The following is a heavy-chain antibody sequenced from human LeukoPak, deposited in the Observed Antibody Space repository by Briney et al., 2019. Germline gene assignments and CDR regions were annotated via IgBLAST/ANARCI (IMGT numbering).Heavy chain of an antibody. CDR3: ATGDCSSTSCYFLY. J-gene: IGHJ4*02. V-gene: IGHV3-23*01. CDR1: GFTFSSYA. CDR2: ISGGGGST. Sequence: PGGSLRLSCAASGFTFSSYAMSWVRQAPGKGLEWVSAISGGGGSTYYADSVKGRFTISRDNSKNTLYLQMNSLSAEDTAVYYCATGDCSSTSCYFLYWGQGTLATVSS. D-gene: IGHD2-2*01.